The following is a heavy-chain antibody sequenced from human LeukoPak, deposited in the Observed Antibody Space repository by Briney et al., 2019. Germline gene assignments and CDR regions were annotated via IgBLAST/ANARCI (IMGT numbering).Heavy chain of an antibody. Sequence: RAPVKVSCKASGYTFTSYGISWVRQAPGQGLEWMGWISAYNGNTNYAQKLQGRVTMTTDTSTSTAYMELRSLRSDDTAVYYCAGGVEYSSSYWFDPWGQGTLVTVSS. CDR2: ISAYNGNT. CDR1: GYTFTSYG. CDR3: AGGVEYSSSYWFDP. V-gene: IGHV1-18*01. J-gene: IGHJ5*02. D-gene: IGHD6-6*01.